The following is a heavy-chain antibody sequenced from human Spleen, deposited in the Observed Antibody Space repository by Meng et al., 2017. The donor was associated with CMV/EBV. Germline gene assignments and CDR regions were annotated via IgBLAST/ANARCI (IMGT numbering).Heavy chain of an antibody. Sequence: GESLKISCAASQFTSSPYNMNWVRQAPGKGLEWVSSISSTSYYIYYADSVKGRFTISRDNSKNTLYLQMNSLRAEDTAVYYCARDSHYGMDVWGQGTTVTVSS. J-gene: IGHJ6*02. CDR2: ISSTSYYI. V-gene: IGHV3-21*01. CDR3: ARDSHYGMDV. CDR1: QFTSSPYN.